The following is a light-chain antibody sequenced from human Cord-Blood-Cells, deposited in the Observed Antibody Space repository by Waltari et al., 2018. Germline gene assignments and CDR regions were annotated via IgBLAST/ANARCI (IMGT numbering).Light chain of an antibody. CDR1: SSAVGGSNY. CDR2: DVS. V-gene: IGLV2-14*03. Sequence: QSALTQPASVSGSPGQSITISCTGTSSAVGGSNYVSWYQQHPGKAPKLMIYDVSNRPAGVSNRFSGSKAGNTASLTISGLQAEDEADYDCSSYTSSSTLVFGGGTKLTVL. CDR3: SSYTSSSTLV. J-gene: IGLJ3*02.